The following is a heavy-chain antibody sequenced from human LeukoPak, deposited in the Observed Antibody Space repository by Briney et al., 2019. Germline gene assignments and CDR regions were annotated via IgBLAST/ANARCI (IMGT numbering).Heavy chain of an antibody. V-gene: IGHV1-18*04. CDR1: GYTFTSYG. Sequence: RRASVKVSCKASGYTFTSYGISWVRQAPGQGLEWMGWISAYNGNTNYAQNLQGRATLTTDTSTSTAYMELRSLRSDDTAVYYCARVNNYDILSSFDYWGQGTLVTVSS. J-gene: IGHJ4*02. CDR2: ISAYNGNT. D-gene: IGHD3-9*01. CDR3: ARVNNYDILSSFDY.